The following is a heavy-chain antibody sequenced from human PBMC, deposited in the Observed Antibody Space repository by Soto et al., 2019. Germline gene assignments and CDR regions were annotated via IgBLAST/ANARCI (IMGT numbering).Heavy chain of an antibody. D-gene: IGHD2-2*02. Sequence: QVQLVQSGAEVKKPGASVKVSCKASGYTFTSYGISWVRQAPGQGLEWMGWISAYNGNTNYAQKLQGRVTMTTDTSTSTAYMELRSLRSDDTAVYYCAREISYCSSTSCYKAIDYWGQGTLVTVSS. J-gene: IGHJ4*02. CDR1: GYTFTSYG. CDR3: AREISYCSSTSCYKAIDY. V-gene: IGHV1-18*01. CDR2: ISAYNGNT.